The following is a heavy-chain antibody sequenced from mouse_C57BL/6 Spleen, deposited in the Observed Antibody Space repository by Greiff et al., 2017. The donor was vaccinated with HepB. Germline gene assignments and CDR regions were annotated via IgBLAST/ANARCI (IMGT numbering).Heavy chain of an antibody. D-gene: IGHD1-1*02. V-gene: IGHV7-1*01. Sequence: EVKLMESGGGLVQSGRSLRLSCATSGFTFSDFYMEWVRQAPGKGLEWIAASRNKANDYTTEYSASVKGRFIVSRDTSQSILYLQMNALRAEDPAIYYCARDAGWSGYFDVWGTGTTVTVSS. CDR1: GFTFSDFY. CDR3: ARDAGWSGYFDV. CDR2: SRNKANDYTT. J-gene: IGHJ1*03.